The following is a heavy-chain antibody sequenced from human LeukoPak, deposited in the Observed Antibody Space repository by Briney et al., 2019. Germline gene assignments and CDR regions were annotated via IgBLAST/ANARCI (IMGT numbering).Heavy chain of an antibody. Sequence: SETLSLTCAVHGGSFSGYYWSWIRQLPGQGLEWIGEVNHSGTARYNPSLESRVTISVDTSKSQSSLNVYFVTAADTAVYYCASLNPFSGRRNAFDIWGQGAMVTVSS. CDR3: ASLNPFSGRRNAFDI. D-gene: IGHD1-26*01. CDR1: GGSFSGYY. J-gene: IGHJ3*02. CDR2: VNHSGTA. V-gene: IGHV4-34*01.